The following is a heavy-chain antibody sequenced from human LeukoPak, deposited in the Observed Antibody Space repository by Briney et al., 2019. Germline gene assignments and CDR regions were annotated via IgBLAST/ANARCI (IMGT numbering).Heavy chain of an antibody. V-gene: IGHV3-21*01. CDR1: GFTFSGYS. J-gene: IGHJ4*02. CDR2: ISSSSSYI. D-gene: IGHD5-12*01. Sequence: GGSLRLSCAASGFTFSGYSMNWVRQAPGKGLEWVSSISSSSSYIYYADSVKGRFTISRDNAKNSLYLQMNSLRAEDTAVYYCARESIVATIFPYFDYWGQGTLVTVSS. CDR3: ARESIVATIFPYFDY.